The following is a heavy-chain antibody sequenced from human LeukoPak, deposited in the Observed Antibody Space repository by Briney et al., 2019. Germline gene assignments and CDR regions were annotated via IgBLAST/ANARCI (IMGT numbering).Heavy chain of an antibody. CDR3: VTGNRFEF. CDR2: TRNKANSYTT. Sequence: PGGSLRLSCAASGFSFSDYYMSWMRQAPGKGLEWVGRTRNKANSYTTDYAASVKGRFTISRDDSKSSLYLQMQMNSLKTEDTAVYYCVTGNRFEFWGQGTLVTVSS. V-gene: IGHV3-72*01. J-gene: IGHJ4*02. CDR1: GFSFSDYY. D-gene: IGHD1-20*01.